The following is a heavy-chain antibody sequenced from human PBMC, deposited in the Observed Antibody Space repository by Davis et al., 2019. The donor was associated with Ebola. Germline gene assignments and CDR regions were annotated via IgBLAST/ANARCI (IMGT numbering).Heavy chain of an antibody. CDR3: ATFVGDGTTETLDY. Sequence: SETLSLTCTVSGGSISSSSYYWGWIRQPPGKGLEWLGSIYYSGSTYYNPSLKSRVTISVDTSKNQFSLKLSSVTAADTAVYYCATFVGDGTTETLDYWGQGTLVTVSS. CDR2: IYYSGST. CDR1: GGSISSSSYY. V-gene: IGHV4-39*01. D-gene: IGHD1-1*01. J-gene: IGHJ4*02.